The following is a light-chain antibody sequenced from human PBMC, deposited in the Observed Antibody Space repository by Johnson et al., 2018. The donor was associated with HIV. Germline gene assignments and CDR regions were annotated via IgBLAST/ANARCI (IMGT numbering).Light chain of an antibody. V-gene: IGLV1-51*01. CDR1: SSNIGNNR. Sequence: QSVLTQPPSVSAAPGQKVTISCSGSSSNIGNNRVSWYQQLPGTAPKLLIYDNNKRPSGIPDRFSGSKSGTSATLGITGLQTGDEADYYCGTWDNSLSAYVFGTGIKVTVL. J-gene: IGLJ1*01. CDR3: GTWDNSLSAYV. CDR2: DNN.